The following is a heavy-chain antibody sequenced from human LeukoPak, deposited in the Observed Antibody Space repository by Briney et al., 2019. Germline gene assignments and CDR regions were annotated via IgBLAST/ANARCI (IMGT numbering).Heavy chain of an antibody. CDR1: GGSISSSSYY. Sequence: SETLSLTCTVSGGSISSSSYYWGWIRQRPGKGLEWIGSIYYSGSTYYNPSLKSRVTISVDTSKNQFSLKLSSVTAADTAVYYCARHLKPHSYYGSGSYYLWGQGTLVTVSS. V-gene: IGHV4-39*01. CDR3: ARHLKPHSYYGSGSYYL. J-gene: IGHJ5*02. CDR2: IYYSGST. D-gene: IGHD3-10*01.